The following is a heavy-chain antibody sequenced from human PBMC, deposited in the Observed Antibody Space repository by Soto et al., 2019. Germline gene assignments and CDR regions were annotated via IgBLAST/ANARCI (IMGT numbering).Heavy chain of an antibody. J-gene: IGHJ4*02. CDR2: ISYDGSNK. CDR3: TRGVNWNSLDY. CDR1: EFTFSSYN. D-gene: IGHD1-20*01. V-gene: IGHV3-30-3*01. Sequence: LRLSCAASEFTFSSYNMHWVRQAPGKGLEWVAIISYDGSNKYYADSVKGRFTISRDNSKNTLYLQMHSLRVEDTAVYYCTRGVNWNSLDYWGQGTRVTVSS.